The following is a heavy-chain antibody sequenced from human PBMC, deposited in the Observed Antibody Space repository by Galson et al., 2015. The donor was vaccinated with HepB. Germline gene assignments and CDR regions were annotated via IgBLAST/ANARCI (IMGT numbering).Heavy chain of an antibody. CDR3: ARGKKRDYYGSGRTGWYFDY. D-gene: IGHD3-10*01. Sequence: LSLTCTVSGGSISSSSYYWGWIRQPPGKGLEWIGSIYYSGSTYYNPSLKSRVTISVDTSKNQFSLKLSSVTAADTAVYYCARGKKRDYYGSGRTGWYFDYWGQGTLVTVSS. J-gene: IGHJ4*02. V-gene: IGHV4-39*07. CDR2: IYYSGST. CDR1: GGSISSSSYY.